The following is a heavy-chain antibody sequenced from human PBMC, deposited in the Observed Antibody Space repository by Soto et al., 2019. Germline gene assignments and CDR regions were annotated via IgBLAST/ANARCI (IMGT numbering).Heavy chain of an antibody. CDR3: AHSPWGAAPDY. Sequence: QITLKESGPTLVKPTQTLTLTCSISGFSLSARGVGVSWIRQPPGKALEWLAIIYWNDDKRYSPSQKNRLTVTKDTSKNQVVLTMTNMDPVDTARYYCAHSPWGAAPDYWGQGTLVTVSS. J-gene: IGHJ4*02. D-gene: IGHD6-6*01. CDR2: IYWNDDK. CDR1: GFSLSARGVG. V-gene: IGHV2-5*01.